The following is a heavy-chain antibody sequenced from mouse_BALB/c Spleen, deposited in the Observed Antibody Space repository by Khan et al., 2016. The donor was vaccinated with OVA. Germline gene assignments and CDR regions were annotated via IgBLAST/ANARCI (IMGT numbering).Heavy chain of an antibody. CDR2: ITYSGNT. J-gene: IGHJ4*01. V-gene: IGHV3-8*02. CDR1: GDSITSGF. D-gene: IGHD1-1*01. CDR3: ARSYGSLAMDY. Sequence: EVQLVESGPSLVKPSQTLSLTCSVTGDSITSGFWNWIRKFPGNKFEYMGYITYSGNTYYNPSLKSRISITRDTSKSQYYLQLNSVTTEDTATYYCARSYGSLAMDYWGQGTSVTVSS.